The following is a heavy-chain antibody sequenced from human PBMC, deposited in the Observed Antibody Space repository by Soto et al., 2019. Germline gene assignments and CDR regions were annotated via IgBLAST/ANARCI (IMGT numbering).Heavy chain of an antibody. D-gene: IGHD3-10*01. CDR1: GFTFSSYA. J-gene: IGHJ6*02. V-gene: IGHV3-30*04. CDR2: ISYDGSNK. Sequence: GGSLRLSCAASGFTFSSYAMHWVRQAPGKGLEWVAVISYDGSNKYYGDSVKGRFTITRDNSKNTLYLQMNSLRAEDPASYYCAVDCAMVRGVIITYYYYCMDVWGQGTTVTVSS. CDR3: AVDCAMVRGVIITYYYYCMDV.